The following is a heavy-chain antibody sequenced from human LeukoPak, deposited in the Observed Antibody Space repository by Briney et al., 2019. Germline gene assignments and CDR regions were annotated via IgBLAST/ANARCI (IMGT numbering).Heavy chain of an antibody. CDR3: ASQGGYDILTGYSQLDY. Sequence: PGGSLRLSCAASGFTFSSYAMSWVRQAPGKGLEWVSAISGSGGSTYYADSVKGRFTISRDNSKNTVYLQMNSLRAEDTAVYYCASQGGYDILTGYSQLDYWGQGTLVTVSS. D-gene: IGHD3-9*01. V-gene: IGHV3-23*01. CDR2: ISGSGGST. CDR1: GFTFSSYA. J-gene: IGHJ4*02.